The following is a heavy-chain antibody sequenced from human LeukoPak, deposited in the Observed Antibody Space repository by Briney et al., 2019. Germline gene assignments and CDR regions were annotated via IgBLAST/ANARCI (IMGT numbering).Heavy chain of an antibody. CDR2: IYYSGST. Sequence: SETLSLTCTVSGGSITRSSYYWGWIRQPPGKGLEWFGTIYYSGSTYYNPSLKSRVTISVDTSKNQFSLKLSSVTAADTAVYYCARHDLHSSSWYYFDYWGQGTLVTVSS. J-gene: IGHJ4*02. CDR1: GGSITRSSYY. D-gene: IGHD6-13*01. V-gene: IGHV4-39*01. CDR3: ARHDLHSSSWYYFDY.